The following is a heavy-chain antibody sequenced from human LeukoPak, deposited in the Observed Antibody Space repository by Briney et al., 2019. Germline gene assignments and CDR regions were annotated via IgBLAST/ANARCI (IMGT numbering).Heavy chain of an antibody. CDR2: IIPIFGTA. D-gene: IGHD2-8*02. Sequence: SVKVSCKASGGTFSSYAISWVRQAPGQGLEWMGGIIPIFGTANYARKFQGRVTITTDESTSTAYMELRSLRSDDTAVYYCARDLVSSRFDYWGQGTLVTVSS. CDR1: GGTFSSYA. V-gene: IGHV1-69*05. CDR3: ARDLVSSRFDY. J-gene: IGHJ4*02.